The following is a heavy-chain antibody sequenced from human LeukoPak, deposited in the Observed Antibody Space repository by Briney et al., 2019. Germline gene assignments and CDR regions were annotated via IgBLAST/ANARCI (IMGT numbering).Heavy chain of an antibody. V-gene: IGHV1-8*03. D-gene: IGHD3-22*01. CDR1: GYTFTSYD. CDR3: VKLSYYYDSSGYYVMYYFDY. J-gene: IGHJ4*02. Sequence: ASVKVSCKASGYTFTSYDINWVRQATGQGLEWMGWMNPNSGNTGYAQKFQGRVTITRNTSISTAYMELSSLRSEDTAVYYCVKLSYYYDSSGYYVMYYFDYWGQGTLVTVSS. CDR2: MNPNSGNT.